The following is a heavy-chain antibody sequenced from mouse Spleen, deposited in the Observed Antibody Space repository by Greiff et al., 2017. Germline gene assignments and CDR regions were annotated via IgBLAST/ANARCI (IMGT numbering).Heavy chain of an antibody. Sequence: QVQLQQSGAELVRPGTSVKVSCKASGYAFTNYLIEWVKQRPGQGLEWIGVINPGSGGTNYNEKFKGKATLTADKSSSTAYMQLSSLTSEDSAVYFCAREGEGWGQGTLVTVSA. V-gene: IGHV1-54*01. CDR1: GYAFTNYL. CDR3: AREGEG. J-gene: IGHJ3*01. CDR2: INPGSGGT.